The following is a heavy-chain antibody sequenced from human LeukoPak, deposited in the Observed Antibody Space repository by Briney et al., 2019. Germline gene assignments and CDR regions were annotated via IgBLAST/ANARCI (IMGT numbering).Heavy chain of an antibody. CDR2: IYSGGST. J-gene: IGHJ3*02. Sequence: GRSLRLSCAASGFTVSSNYMSWVRQAPGKGLEWVSVIYSGGSTYYADSVKGRFTISRDNSKNTLYLQMNSLRAEDTAVYYCARAAATALDAFDIWGQGTMVTVSS. V-gene: IGHV3-53*01. CDR3: ARAAATALDAFDI. D-gene: IGHD6-13*01. CDR1: GFTVSSNY.